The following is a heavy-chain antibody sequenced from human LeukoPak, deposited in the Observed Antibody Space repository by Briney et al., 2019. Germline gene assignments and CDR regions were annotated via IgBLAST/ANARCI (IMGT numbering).Heavy chain of an antibody. V-gene: IGHV3-30*02. CDR1: GFTFSSYA. CDR3: AKGRYDSSGSFFDY. Sequence: GGSLRLSCAASGFTFSSYAMHWVRQAPGKGLEWVAFIRYDGTNKYYADSVKGRFTISRDNSKNTLYLQMNSLRAEDTAMYYCAKGRYDSSGSFFDYWGQGTLVTVSS. J-gene: IGHJ4*02. D-gene: IGHD3-22*01. CDR2: IRYDGTNK.